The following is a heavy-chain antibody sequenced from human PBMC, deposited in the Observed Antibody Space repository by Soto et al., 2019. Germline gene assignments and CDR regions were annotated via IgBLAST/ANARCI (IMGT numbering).Heavy chain of an antibody. CDR1: GYSISSGYY. CDR3: ARKHSRGYFNWFDP. J-gene: IGHJ5*02. V-gene: IGHV4-38-2*01. CDR2: IYHSGST. Sequence: LSLTCAVSGYSISSGYYWGWIRQPPGKGLEWIGSIYHSGSTYYNPSLKSRVTISVDKSINTAYLQWNSLKASDSGIYYCARKHSRGYFNWFDPWGQGTLVTVSS. D-gene: IGHD3-22*01.